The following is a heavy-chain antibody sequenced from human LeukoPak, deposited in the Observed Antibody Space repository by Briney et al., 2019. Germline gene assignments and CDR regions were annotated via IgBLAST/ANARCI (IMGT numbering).Heavy chain of an antibody. J-gene: IGHJ4*02. CDR1: GFTLSSYA. D-gene: IGHD3-10*01. Sequence: PGGSLRLSCAASGFTLSSYAVSWVRQTPGKGLEWVSSISYSGGSTHYADSVKGRFTISRDNSKNTLYLQMNSLRAEDTAVYYCVKSGSGSYYNPDFDYWGQGTLVTVSS. CDR3: VKSGSGSYYNPDFDY. V-gene: IGHV3-23*01. CDR2: ISYSGGST.